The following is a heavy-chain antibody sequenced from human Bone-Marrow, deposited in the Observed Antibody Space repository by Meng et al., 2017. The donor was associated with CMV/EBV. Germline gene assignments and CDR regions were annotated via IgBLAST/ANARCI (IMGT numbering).Heavy chain of an antibody. J-gene: IGHJ4*02. D-gene: IGHD3-22*01. Sequence: QGELVEVGAEVKKPGASVKVTCKASGYTFTGYYMHWVRQAPGQGLEWMGWISAYNGNTNYAQKLQGRVTMTTDTSTSTAYMELRSLRSDDTAVYCCARVVDGYYDSSGYYYFDYWGQGTLVTVSS. V-gene: IGHV1-18*04. CDR1: GYTFTGYY. CDR2: ISAYNGNT. CDR3: ARVVDGYYDSSGYYYFDY.